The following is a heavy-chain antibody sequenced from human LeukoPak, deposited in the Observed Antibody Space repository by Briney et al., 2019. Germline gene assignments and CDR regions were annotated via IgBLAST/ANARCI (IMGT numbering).Heavy chain of an antibody. J-gene: IGHJ3*02. CDR1: GGSISSSSYY. D-gene: IGHD3-10*01. CDR2: IYYSGST. Sequence: RSSETLSLTCTVSGGSISSSSYYWGWIRQPPGKGLEWIGSIYYSGSTYYNPSLKSRVTISVDTSKNQFSLKLSSVTAADTAVYYCARHDGSESYKDDAFDIWGQGTMVTVSS. V-gene: IGHV4-39*07. CDR3: ARHDGSESYKDDAFDI.